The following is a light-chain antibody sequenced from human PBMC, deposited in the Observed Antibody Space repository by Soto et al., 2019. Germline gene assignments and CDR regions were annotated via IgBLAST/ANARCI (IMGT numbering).Light chain of an antibody. CDR3: SSWDGSLSGYV. V-gene: IGLV1-47*02. Sequence: QSALAQPPSASGTPGQGVTISCSGSSSNIGSNYVYWYQQLPGTAPTLLIYNNNQRPSRVPDRFSASKSGTSASLAIRGLRSDHEADYYCSSWDGSLSGYVFGAGTKVTVL. CDR2: NNN. CDR1: SSNIGSNY. J-gene: IGLJ1*01.